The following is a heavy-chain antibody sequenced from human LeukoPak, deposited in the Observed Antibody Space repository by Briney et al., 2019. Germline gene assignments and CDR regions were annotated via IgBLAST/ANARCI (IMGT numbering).Heavy chain of an antibody. V-gene: IGHV3-21*01. CDR2: ISSSSYI. D-gene: IGHD3-10*01. CDR1: GFTFSSYS. J-gene: IGHJ6*02. CDR3: ARDIYGSGSLDV. Sequence: GGSLRLSCAASGFTFSSYSMNWVRQAPGKGLEWVSSISSSSYIYYADSVKGRLTISRDNAKNSLYLQMNSLRAEDTAVYYCARDIYGSGSLDVSGQGTTVTVSS.